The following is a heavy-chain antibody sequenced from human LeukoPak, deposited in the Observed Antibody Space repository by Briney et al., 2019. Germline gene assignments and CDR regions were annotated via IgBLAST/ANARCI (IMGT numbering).Heavy chain of an antibody. CDR2: ISYDGSNK. J-gene: IGHJ4*02. D-gene: IGHD6-6*01. CDR1: GFTFSSYA. CDR3: ARAVSSSFDY. V-gene: IGHV3-30-3*01. Sequence: PGGSLRLSCAASGFTFSSYAMHWVRQAPGKGLEWVAVISYDGSNKYYADSVKGRFTISRDNSKNTLYLQMNSLRAEDTAVYYCARAVSSSFDYWGQGTLVIVSS.